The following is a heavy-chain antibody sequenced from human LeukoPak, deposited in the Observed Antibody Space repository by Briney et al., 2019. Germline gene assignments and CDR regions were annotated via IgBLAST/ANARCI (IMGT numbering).Heavy chain of an antibody. CDR3: AKDQGGHMDV. CDR1: GFTFKNYG. V-gene: IGHV3-30*02. Sequence: PGGSLRLSCAASGFTFKNYGMHWVRQAPGKGLEWVALVQYDGSDKYYADSVKGRFTISRDNSKNTLYLQMNSLTSEDTAVYYCAKDQGGHMDVWGKGTTVTVSS. CDR2: VQYDGSDK. J-gene: IGHJ6*03.